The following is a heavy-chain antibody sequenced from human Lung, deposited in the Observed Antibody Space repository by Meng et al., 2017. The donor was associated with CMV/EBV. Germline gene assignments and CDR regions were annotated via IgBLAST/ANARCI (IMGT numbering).Heavy chain of an antibody. CDR3: ERASYGSGSPLGESWFDP. CDR1: GCSISARGSC. J-gene: IGHJ5*02. Sequence: PVLLAPSPTRSLTFSVSGCSISARGSCCIWIRQHSGEVLEWIGYIQCSGSTYYNPCLRSRPTISVDRSKIPFALKLSSVTAEVTSVYYCERASYGSGSPLGESWFDPWGQGTLVTVSS. CDR2: IQCSGST. V-gene: IGHV4-31*03. D-gene: IGHD3-10*01.